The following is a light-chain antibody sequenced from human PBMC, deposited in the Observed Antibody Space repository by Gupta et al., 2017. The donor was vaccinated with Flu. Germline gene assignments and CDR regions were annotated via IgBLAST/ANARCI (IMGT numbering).Light chain of an antibody. V-gene: IGKV1-39*01. CDR2: SAS. J-gene: IGKJ4*01. CDR1: QSISNY. CDR3: QQSDSTPLT. Sequence: DIQMTQSPSSLSASVGDRVTITCRASQSISNYLNWYQQKPGRAPRFLIYSASSLQTGVPSRFSGSGSGTDFTLTISSLQPEDFATYYCQQSDSTPLTFGGGTKVEIK.